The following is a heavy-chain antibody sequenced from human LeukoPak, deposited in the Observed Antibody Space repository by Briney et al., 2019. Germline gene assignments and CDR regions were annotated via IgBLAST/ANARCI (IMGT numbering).Heavy chain of an antibody. CDR1: GGSISSGDYY. CDR3: VRSGYSFLVDY. CDR2: MSSSGTT. D-gene: IGHD5-18*01. V-gene: IGHV4-39*01. J-gene: IGHJ4*02. Sequence: PSQTLSLTCTVSGGSISSGDYYWSWIRQPPGKGLEWIASMSSSGTTYYNPSLRSRVTISVDTSKNQFSLRLNSVTAADTAVYYCVRSGYSFLVDYWGQGTLVTVSS.